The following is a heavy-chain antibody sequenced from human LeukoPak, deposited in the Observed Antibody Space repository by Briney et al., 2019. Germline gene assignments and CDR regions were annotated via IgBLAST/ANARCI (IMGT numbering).Heavy chain of an antibody. Sequence: GGSLRLSCAASGFTFSRYAMTWVRQAPGKGLEWVSAISGSAGRTYYADSVKGRFTISRDNSKNTLYLQMNSLRAEDTAVYYCAKDSSRKQWLVRGTFDYWGQGTLVTVSS. D-gene: IGHD6-19*01. CDR3: AKDSSRKQWLVRGTFDY. CDR2: ISGSAGRT. J-gene: IGHJ4*02. V-gene: IGHV3-23*01. CDR1: GFTFSRYA.